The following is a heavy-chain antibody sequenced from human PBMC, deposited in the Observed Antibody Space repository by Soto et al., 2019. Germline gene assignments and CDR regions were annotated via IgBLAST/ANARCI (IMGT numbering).Heavy chain of an antibody. V-gene: IGHV1-46*01. Sequence: ASVKVSCKASGYTFTRYNVHWVRQAPGQGLDWMAIINPSGGTTYYVQKFEGRVTLTTDTSTSTVYMELSSLRSDDTAVYYCARVRGGGSEYFFDYWGQGTLVTVS. D-gene: IGHD2-15*01. CDR2: INPSGGTT. CDR3: ARVRGGGSEYFFDY. CDR1: GYTFTRYN. J-gene: IGHJ4*02.